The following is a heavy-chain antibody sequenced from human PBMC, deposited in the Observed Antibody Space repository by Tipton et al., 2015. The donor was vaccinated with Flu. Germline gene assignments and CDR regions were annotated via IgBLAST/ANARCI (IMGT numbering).Heavy chain of an antibody. Sequence: RSLRLSCAASGFSFSTYGLHWVRQAPGKGLEWVATISYDGSNQFYADSVKGRFTISRDVAKNAVYLQMNNLRVEDTAVYFCARAGKNSRSYAMDVWGQGTAATVSS. CDR3: ARAGKNSRSYAMDV. D-gene: IGHD1-1*01. CDR2: ISYDGSNQ. CDR1: GFSFSTYG. V-gene: IGHV3-30*03. J-gene: IGHJ6*02.